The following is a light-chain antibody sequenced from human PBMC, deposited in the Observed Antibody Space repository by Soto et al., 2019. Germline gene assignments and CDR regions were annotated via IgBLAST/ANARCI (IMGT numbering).Light chain of an antibody. J-gene: IGKJ2*01. CDR1: QSISSW. V-gene: IGKV1-5*03. Sequence: DIQMTQSPSTLSASVGDRVTITCRASQSISSWLAWYQQKPGKAPKLLIYKASSVDSGVPSRFSGRGSGREFTLTISSLQPDDFATYYCQQYHTFPSTFGQGTTLEIK. CDR3: QQYHTFPST. CDR2: KAS.